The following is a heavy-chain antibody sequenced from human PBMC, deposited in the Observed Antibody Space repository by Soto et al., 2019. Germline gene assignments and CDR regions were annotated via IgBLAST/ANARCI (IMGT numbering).Heavy chain of an antibody. Sequence: EVQLVESGGGLVKPGGSLRLSCAASGFTFSSYSMNWVRQAPGKGLEWVSSISSSSSYIYYADSVKGRFTISRDNAKNSLYRQMNSLRAEDTAVYYCARGIAAAGTDYWGQGTLVTVSS. CDR2: ISSSSSYI. D-gene: IGHD6-13*01. J-gene: IGHJ4*02. V-gene: IGHV3-21*01. CDR3: ARGIAAAGTDY. CDR1: GFTFSSYS.